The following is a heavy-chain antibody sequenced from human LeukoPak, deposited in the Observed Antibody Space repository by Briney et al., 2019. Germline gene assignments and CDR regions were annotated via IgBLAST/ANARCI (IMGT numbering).Heavy chain of an antibody. CDR1: GFTFSSYS. J-gene: IGHJ6*03. CDR3: AREYYYDSSGSPNCMDV. CDR2: ISSSSSYI. D-gene: IGHD3-22*01. V-gene: IGHV3-21*01. Sequence: AGGSLRLSCAASGFTFSSYSMNWVRKAPGKGLEWVSSISSSSSYIYYADSVKGRFTISRDNAKNSLYLQMNSLRAEDTAVYYCAREYYYDSSGSPNCMDVWGKGTTVTVSS.